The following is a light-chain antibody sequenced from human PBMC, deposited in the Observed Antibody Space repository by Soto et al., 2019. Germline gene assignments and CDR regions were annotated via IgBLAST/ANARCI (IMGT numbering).Light chain of an antibody. V-gene: IGKV3-11*01. Sequence: EIVLTQSPATLSLSPVEIATLSFMASQRVSTYLAWYQQKPGQAPRLLIYDASNRASGIPARFSGSGSGTDFTLTISNLEPEDLAVYYCQQRSNWPPSITFGQGTRLENK. CDR1: QRVSTY. CDR3: QQRSNWPPSIT. J-gene: IGKJ5*01. CDR2: DAS.